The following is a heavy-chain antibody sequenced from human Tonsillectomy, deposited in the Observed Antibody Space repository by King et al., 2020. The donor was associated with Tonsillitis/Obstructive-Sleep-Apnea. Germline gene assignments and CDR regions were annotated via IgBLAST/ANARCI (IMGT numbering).Heavy chain of an antibody. V-gene: IGHV4-39*01. CDR3: ARQGVLRFLEWLLPPAAGVDY. Sequence: QLQESGPGLVKPSETLSLTCTVSGGSISSSSYYWGWIRQPPGKGLEWIGSIYYSGSTYYNPSLKIRVTLSVDTSKNQFSLKLSSVTAADTAVYYCARQGVLRFLEWLLPPAAGVDYWGQGTLVTVSS. J-gene: IGHJ4*02. D-gene: IGHD3-3*01. CDR2: IYYSGST. CDR1: GGSISSSSYY.